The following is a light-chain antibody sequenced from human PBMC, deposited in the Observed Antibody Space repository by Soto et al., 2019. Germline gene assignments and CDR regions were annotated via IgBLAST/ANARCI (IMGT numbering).Light chain of an antibody. CDR2: DAS. V-gene: IGKV1-5*01. CDR3: QQYNTRVT. CDR1: QSISSW. Sequence: DIQLTQSPSTLSASVGDRVTITCRASQSISSWLAWYQKKPGKAPKLLIYDASSLESGVPSRFSGSGSGTEFTLTISSLQPDDFATYYCQQYNTRVTFGGGTKVEIK. J-gene: IGKJ4*01.